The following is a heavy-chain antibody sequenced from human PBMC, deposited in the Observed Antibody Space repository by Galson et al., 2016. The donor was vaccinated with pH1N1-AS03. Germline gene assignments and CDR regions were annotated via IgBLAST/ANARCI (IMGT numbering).Heavy chain of an antibody. CDR2: ISGSGDST. V-gene: IGHV3-23*01. Sequence: SLRLSCAASGFTFNNYAMDWVRQAPGKGLEWVSVISGSGDSTYYADSVKGRFTISRDNSKNTLYLQMDSLRAADTAVYFCAKGNIALVPAAPYSWGKGTLVTVSS. J-gene: IGHJ4*02. CDR1: GFTFNNYA. D-gene: IGHD2-2*01. CDR3: AKGNIALVPAAPYS.